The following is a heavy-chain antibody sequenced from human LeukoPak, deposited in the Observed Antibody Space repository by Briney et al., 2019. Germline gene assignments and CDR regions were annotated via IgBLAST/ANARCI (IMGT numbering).Heavy chain of an antibody. J-gene: IGHJ3*02. Sequence: SETLSLTCTVSGGXISSYYCSWIRQPAGKGLEWIGRIYTSGSTNYNPSLKSRVTMSVDTSKNQFSLKLSSVTAADTAVYYCASTSIAARDDAFDIWGQGTMVTVSS. CDR3: ASTSIAARDDAFDI. CDR1: GGXISSYY. CDR2: IYTSGST. D-gene: IGHD6-6*01. V-gene: IGHV4-4*07.